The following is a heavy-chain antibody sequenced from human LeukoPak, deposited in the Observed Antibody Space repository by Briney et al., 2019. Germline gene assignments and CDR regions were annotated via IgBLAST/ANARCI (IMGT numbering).Heavy chain of an antibody. CDR1: GGSVNSGSYY. CDR3: AKVEANYFDY. V-gene: IGHV4-61*01. J-gene: IGHJ4*02. Sequence: PSETLSLTCTVSGGSVNSGSYYWSRIRQPPGKGLEWIGYIHYRGSTQYNPSLKSRVTILVDTSKNQFSLRLSSVTAADTAVYYCAKVEANYFDYWGQGILVTVSS. CDR2: IHYRGST. D-gene: IGHD1-26*01.